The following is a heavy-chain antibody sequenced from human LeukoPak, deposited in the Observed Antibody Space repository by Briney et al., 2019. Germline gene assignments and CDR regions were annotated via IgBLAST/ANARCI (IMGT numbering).Heavy chain of an antibody. Sequence: GGSLRLSCAASGFIFSSYAMSWVRQAPGKGLEWVSAISGSGGSTYYADSVKGRFTISRDNSNNTLYLQMNSLRAEDTAVYYCAKDRAAVATTDYWGQGTLVTVSS. J-gene: IGHJ4*02. CDR3: AKDRAAVATTDY. D-gene: IGHD6-19*01. CDR2: ISGSGGST. CDR1: GFIFSSYA. V-gene: IGHV3-23*01.